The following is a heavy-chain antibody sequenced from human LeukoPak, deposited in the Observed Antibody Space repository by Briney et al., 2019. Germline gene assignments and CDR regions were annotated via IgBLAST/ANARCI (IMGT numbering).Heavy chain of an antibody. V-gene: IGHV3-7*01. CDR2: IKQDGSEK. Sequence: GGSLRLSCAASGFTFSFTTYEMSWVRQAPGKGLEWVANIKQDGSEKYYVDSVKGRFTISRDNAKNSLYLQMNSLRAEDTAVYYCARDQVWYPYGGYDYWGQGTLVTVSS. CDR3: ARDQVWYPYGGYDY. J-gene: IGHJ4*02. D-gene: IGHD6-25*01. CDR1: GFTFSFTTYE.